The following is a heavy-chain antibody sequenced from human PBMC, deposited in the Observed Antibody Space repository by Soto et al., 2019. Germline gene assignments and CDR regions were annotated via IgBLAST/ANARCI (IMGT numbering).Heavy chain of an antibody. Sequence: QVQLQESGPGLMKPSGTLSLTCAVSGGSITSNWWCWVRQPPGKGLEWVAEIFHTGSANYNPSLMSRLTISIDKSKNPSSLNLSSVTAADTAVYYCARHIAVSGTRGFDHWGQGTLVTVSS. J-gene: IGHJ4*02. V-gene: IGHV4-4*02. D-gene: IGHD2-21*01. CDR2: IFHTGSA. CDR1: GGSITSNW. CDR3: ARHIAVSGTRGFDH.